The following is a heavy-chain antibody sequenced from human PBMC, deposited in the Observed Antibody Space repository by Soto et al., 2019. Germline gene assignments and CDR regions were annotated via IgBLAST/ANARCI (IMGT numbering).Heavy chain of an antibody. J-gene: IGHJ4*02. CDR2: IYYSGST. D-gene: IGHD1-26*01. CDR1: GGCISSYY. V-gene: IGHV4-59*01. CDR3: ARVIVGATGPYFDY. Sequence: SETLSLTCTVSGGCISSYYWSWIRQPPGKGLEWIGYIYYSGSTNYNPSLKSRVTISVDTSKNQFSMKLSAVTAADTAVYYSARVIVGATGPYFDYWGQGTLVTVSS.